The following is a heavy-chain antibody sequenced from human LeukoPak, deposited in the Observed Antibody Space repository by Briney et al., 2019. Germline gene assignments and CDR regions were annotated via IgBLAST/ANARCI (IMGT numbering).Heavy chain of an antibody. J-gene: IGHJ4*02. CDR1: GYTFTSYD. Sequence: GASVKVSCKASGYTFTSYDINWVRQATGQGLEWMGWMNPNSGNTGYAQKFQGRVTMTRNTSISTAYMELSSLRSEDTAVYYCARARGRSYYGSGSYPWFDYWGQGTLVTVSS. CDR2: MNPNSGNT. V-gene: IGHV1-8*01. CDR3: ARARGRSYYGSGSYPWFDY. D-gene: IGHD3-10*01.